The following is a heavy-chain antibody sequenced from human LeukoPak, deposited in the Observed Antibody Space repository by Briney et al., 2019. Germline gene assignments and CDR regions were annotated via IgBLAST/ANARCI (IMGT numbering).Heavy chain of an antibody. Sequence: SETLSLTCTVSGGSVSSGGYYWSWIRQPPGKGLEWIGYIYYSGSTNYNPSLKSRVTISVDTSKNQFSLKLSSVTAADTAVYYCARASNGDYARFGYWGQGTLVTVSS. J-gene: IGHJ4*02. V-gene: IGHV4-61*08. CDR1: GGSVSSGGYY. D-gene: IGHD4-17*01. CDR2: IYYSGST. CDR3: ARASNGDYARFGY.